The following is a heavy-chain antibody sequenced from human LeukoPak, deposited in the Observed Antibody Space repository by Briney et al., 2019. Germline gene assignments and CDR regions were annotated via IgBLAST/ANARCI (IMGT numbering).Heavy chain of an antibody. CDR1: GFTFSSYW. J-gene: IGHJ4*02. V-gene: IGHV3-74*01. D-gene: IGHD3-22*01. CDR3: ARDWEYYDSSGYSAFDY. CDR2: INSDGSST. Sequence: GGSLRLSCAASGFTFSSYWMHWVRQAPGKGLVWVSRINSDGSSTSYADSVKGRFTTSRDNAKNTLYLQMNSLRAEDTAVYYCARDWEYYDSSGYSAFDYWGQGTLVTVSS.